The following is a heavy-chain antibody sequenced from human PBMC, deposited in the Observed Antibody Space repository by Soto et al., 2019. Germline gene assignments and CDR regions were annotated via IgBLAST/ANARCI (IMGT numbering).Heavy chain of an antibody. V-gene: IGHV3-53*01. CDR1: GFTVSSNY. CDR3: ARELELPYYYYGMDV. Sequence: GGSLRLSCAASGFTVSSNYMSWVRQAPGKGLEWVSVIYSGGSTYYADSVKGRFTISRDNSKNTLYLQMNSLRAEDTAVYYCARELELPYYYYGMDVWGQGTTVTVSS. J-gene: IGHJ6*02. D-gene: IGHD1-7*01. CDR2: IYSGGST.